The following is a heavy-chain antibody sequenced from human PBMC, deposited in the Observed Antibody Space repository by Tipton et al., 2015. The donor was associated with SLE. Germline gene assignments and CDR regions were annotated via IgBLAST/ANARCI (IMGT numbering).Heavy chain of an antibody. CDR1: GGSVSSSSKY. CDR2: IYYTGTTT. J-gene: IGHJ4*02. Sequence: TLSLTCTVSGGSVSSSSKYWAWIRQPPGKGLEWIGSIYYTGTTTYYNSFLKSRVTMSVDTSKNQFSLKLNSVTAADTAVYYCARDGSREGYQGVFGVWGQGMLVTVSS. V-gene: IGHV4-39*07. CDR3: ARDGSREGYQGVFGV. D-gene: IGHD5-24*01.